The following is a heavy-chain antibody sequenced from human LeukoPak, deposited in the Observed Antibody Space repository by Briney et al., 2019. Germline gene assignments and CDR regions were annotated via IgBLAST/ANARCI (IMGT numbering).Heavy chain of an antibody. CDR2: ISSSGSTI. D-gene: IGHD5-18*01. Sequence: GGSLRLSCAASGFTFSSYEMNWVSQAPGKGLEWVSYISSSGSTIYYADSVKGRFTISRDNAKNSLYLQMNSLRAEDTAVYYCTRDDSYGYSPLFIFDYWGQGTLVTVSS. CDR1: GFTFSSYE. V-gene: IGHV3-48*03. J-gene: IGHJ4*02. CDR3: TRDDSYGYSPLFIFDY.